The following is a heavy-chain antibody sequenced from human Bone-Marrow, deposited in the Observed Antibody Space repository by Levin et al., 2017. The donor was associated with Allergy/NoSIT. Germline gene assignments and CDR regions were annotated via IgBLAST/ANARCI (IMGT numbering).Heavy chain of an antibody. J-gene: IGHJ5*02. CDR1: GFTFSSYS. CDR2: ISSSSSYI. CDR3: ARTLGSDWFDP. V-gene: IGHV3-21*01. Sequence: GESLKISCAASGFTFSSYSMNWVRQAPGKGLEWVSSISSSSSYIYYADSVKGRFTISRDNAKNSLYLQMNSLRAEDTAVYYCARTLGSDWFDPWGQGTLVTVSS.